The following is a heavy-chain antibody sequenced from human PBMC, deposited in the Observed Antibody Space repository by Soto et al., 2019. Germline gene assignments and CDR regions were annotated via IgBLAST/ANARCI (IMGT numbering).Heavy chain of an antibody. CDR1: GFTFSSYA. V-gene: IGHV3-23*01. D-gene: IGHD2-2*01. CDR2: ISGSGGST. CDR3: AKDLAGKDIVVVPAAMPGY. J-gene: IGHJ4*02. Sequence: GGSLRLSCAASGFTFSSYAMSWVRQAPGKGLEWVSAISGSGGSTYYADSVKGRFTISRDNSKNTLYLQMNSLRAEDTAVYYCAKDLAGKDIVVVPAAMPGYWGQGTLVTVSS.